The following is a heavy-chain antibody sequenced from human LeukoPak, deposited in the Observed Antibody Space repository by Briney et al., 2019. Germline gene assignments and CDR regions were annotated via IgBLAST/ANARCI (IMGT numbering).Heavy chain of an antibody. J-gene: IGHJ4*02. V-gene: IGHV4-39*07. CDR3: ARIGVRSVIIFGVFDY. CDR1: GASISSTSYY. D-gene: IGHD3-10*01. Sequence: SETLSLTCSVSGASISSTSYYWGWIRRPPGKGLEWSGSISYSGTTFYSPSLESRVTISADTSKNSFSLKLSAVAATDTAVYYCARIGVRSVIIFGVFDYWGQGIRVTVSS. CDR2: ISYSGTT.